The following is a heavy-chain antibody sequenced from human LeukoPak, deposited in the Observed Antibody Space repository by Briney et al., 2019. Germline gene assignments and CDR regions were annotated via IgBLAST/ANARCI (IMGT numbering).Heavy chain of an antibody. J-gene: IGHJ4*02. CDR1: GGSFSGYY. CDR3: ARGQVTMIKKPPKLYYFDY. D-gene: IGHD3-22*01. Sequence: SETLSLTCAVYGGSFSGYYWSWIRQPPGKGLEWIGEINHSGSTNYNPSLKSRVTISVDTSKNQFSLKLSSVTAADTAVYYCARGQVTMIKKPPKLYYFDYWGQGTLVTVSS. V-gene: IGHV4-34*01. CDR2: INHSGST.